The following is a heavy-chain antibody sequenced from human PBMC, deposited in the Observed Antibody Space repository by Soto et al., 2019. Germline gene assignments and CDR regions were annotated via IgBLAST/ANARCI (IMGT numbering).Heavy chain of an antibody. V-gene: IGHV3-48*02. J-gene: IGHJ4*02. CDR2: ISGSTSTI. Sequence: GGSLRLSCAASGFTFKTYSMNWVRQAPGKGLEWVSYISGSTSTIYYADSVQGRFTISRDNAKNSLYLQMNSLRDEDTAVYYCARGLFTIDYWGQGTLVTVSS. CDR1: GFTFKTYS. CDR3: ARGLFTIDY. D-gene: IGHD3-22*01.